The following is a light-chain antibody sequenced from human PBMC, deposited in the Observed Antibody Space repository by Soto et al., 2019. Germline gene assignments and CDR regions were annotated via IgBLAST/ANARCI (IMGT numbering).Light chain of an antibody. CDR3: CSYAGSHTFKV. V-gene: IGLV2-11*01. CDR2: DVT. Sequence: QSVLTQPRSVSGSPGQSVTISCAGTSSDVGAYDSVSWYQQHPGKAPKFLIYDVTRRPSGVPDRFSGSKSGNTASLTISGLQAEDEADYYCCSYAGSHTFKVFGGGTKLTVL. CDR1: SSDVGAYDS. J-gene: IGLJ3*02.